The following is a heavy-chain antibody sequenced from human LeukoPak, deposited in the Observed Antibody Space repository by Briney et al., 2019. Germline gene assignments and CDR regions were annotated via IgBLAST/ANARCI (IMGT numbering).Heavy chain of an antibody. J-gene: IGHJ4*02. D-gene: IGHD1-26*01. CDR2: INDDGSTT. CDR1: GFTFSSSW. CDR3: GRALGSPLDF. V-gene: IGHV3-74*01. Sequence: PGGSLRLSCAASGFTFSSSWMHWVRQAPGMGLGWVSRINDDGSTTTYAASVKGRFTISRDNAKNTLYLQMNRLRAEDTAVYYCGRALGSPLDFWGQGTLVIVSS.